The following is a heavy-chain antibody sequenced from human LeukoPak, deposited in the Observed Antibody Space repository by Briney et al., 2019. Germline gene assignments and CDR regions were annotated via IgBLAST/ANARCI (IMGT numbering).Heavy chain of an antibody. CDR1: GFTFSRSG. Sequence: GGSLRLSCAASGFTFSRSGMHWVRQAPGKGLEWVTFIGYDGSKIYYADSVKGRFTISRDNSKNTLYLQMNSLRAEDTAVYYCAKDPNGDYIGTFDIWGQGTMVTVSS. CDR2: IGYDGSKI. V-gene: IGHV3-30*02. J-gene: IGHJ3*02. CDR3: AKDPNGDYIGTFDI. D-gene: IGHD4-17*01.